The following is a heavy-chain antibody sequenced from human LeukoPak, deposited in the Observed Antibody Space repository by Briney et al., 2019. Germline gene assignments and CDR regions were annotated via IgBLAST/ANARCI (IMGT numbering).Heavy chain of an antibody. CDR1: GGSISSSSYY. CDR2: IYYSGST. CDR3: ARLPYSSGWYSGGYYFDY. V-gene: IGHV4-39*07. D-gene: IGHD6-19*01. Sequence: SETLSLTCTVSGGSISSSSYYWGWIRQPPGKELEWMGSIYYSGSTYYNPSLKSRVTISVDTSKNQFSLKLSSVTAADTAVYYCARLPYSSGWYSGGYYFDYWGQGTLVTVSS. J-gene: IGHJ4*02.